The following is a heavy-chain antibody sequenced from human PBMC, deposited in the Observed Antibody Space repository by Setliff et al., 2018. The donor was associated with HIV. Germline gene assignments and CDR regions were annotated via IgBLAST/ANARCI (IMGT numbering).Heavy chain of an antibody. V-gene: IGHV4-4*07. D-gene: IGHD2-15*01. CDR2: IYTSGST. CDR3: ARARRAGSGPKYFQH. CDR1: GGSISSYY. Sequence: SETLSLTCTVSGGSISSYYWSWIRQPAGKGLEWIGRIYTSGSTNYNPSLKSRVTMSVDKSKNQFSLRLSSVTAADTAVYYCARARRAGSGPKYFQHWGQGTLVTVS. J-gene: IGHJ1*01.